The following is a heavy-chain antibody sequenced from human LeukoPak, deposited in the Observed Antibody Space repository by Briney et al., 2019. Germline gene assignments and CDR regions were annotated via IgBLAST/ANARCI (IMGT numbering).Heavy chain of an antibody. J-gene: IGHJ4*02. CDR2: IYYSGST. CDR1: GGSIGSYY. V-gene: IGHV4-59*01. Sequence: SETLSLTCTVSGGSIGSYYWSWIRQPPGKGLEWIGYIYYSGSTNYNPSLKSRVTISVDTSKNQFSLKLSSVTAADTAVYYCARDSVVVMFDYWGQGTLVTVSS. D-gene: IGHD3-22*01. CDR3: ARDSVVVMFDY.